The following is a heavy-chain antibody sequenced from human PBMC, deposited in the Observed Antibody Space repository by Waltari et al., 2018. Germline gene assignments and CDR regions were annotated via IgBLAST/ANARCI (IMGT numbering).Heavy chain of an antibody. CDR1: GFTFSSYE. J-gene: IGHJ4*02. CDR2: ISSSGSTI. CDR3: ASIDTYGDGLTY. D-gene: IGHD4-17*01. Sequence: EVQLVESGGGLVQPGGSLRLSCAASGFTFSSYEMNWFRQAPGKGLEGVSYISSSGSTIYYADSVKGRFTISRDNAKNSLYLQMNSLRAEDTAVYYCASIDTYGDGLTYWGQGTLVTVSS. V-gene: IGHV3-48*03.